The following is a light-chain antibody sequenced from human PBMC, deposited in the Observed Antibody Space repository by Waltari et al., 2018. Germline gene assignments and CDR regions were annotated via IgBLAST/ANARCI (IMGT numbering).Light chain of an antibody. CDR2: GNR. CDR3: QSYDSNLSGYV. J-gene: IGLJ1*01. V-gene: IGLV1-40*01. CDR1: SSNIGAGYD. Sequence: QSVLTQPPSVSGAPGQTVTISCTGSSSNIGAGYDVPWYQQLPGAAPKLLIHGNRNRPSGVPDRFFGFNSDTSASLAITGLQAEDEADYYCQSYDSNLSGYVFGTGTKVSVL.